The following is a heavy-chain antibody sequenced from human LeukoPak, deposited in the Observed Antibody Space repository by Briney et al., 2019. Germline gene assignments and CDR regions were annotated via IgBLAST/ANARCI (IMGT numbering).Heavy chain of an antibody. V-gene: IGHV1-2*02. CDR1: GYTFTGYY. CDR2: INPNSGGT. D-gene: IGHD3-10*01. CDR3: HVHPTMVRGVINWFDP. J-gene: IGHJ5*02. Sequence: GASVTVSCKASGYTFTGYYMHWVRQAPGQGLEWMGWINPNSGGTNYAQKFQGRVTMTRDTSISTAYMELSRLRSEDTAVCYCHVHPTMVRGVINWFDPWGQGTLVTVSS.